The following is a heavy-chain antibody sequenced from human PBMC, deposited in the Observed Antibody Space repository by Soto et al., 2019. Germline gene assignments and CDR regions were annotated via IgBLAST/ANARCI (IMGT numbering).Heavy chain of an antibody. J-gene: IGHJ4*02. CDR2: INAGNGNT. CDR3: ARTIVVVTALDY. V-gene: IGHV1-3*01. CDR1: GYTFTSYA. D-gene: IGHD2-21*02. Sequence: ASVKVSCKASGYTFTSYAMHWVRQAPGQRLEWMGWINAGNGNTKYSQKFQGRVTITRDTSASTAYMELSSLRSEDTAVYYCARTIVVVTALDYWGQGTLVTVSS.